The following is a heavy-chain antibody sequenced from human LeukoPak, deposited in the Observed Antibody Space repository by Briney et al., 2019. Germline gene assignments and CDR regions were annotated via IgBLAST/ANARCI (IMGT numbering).Heavy chain of an antibody. V-gene: IGHV4-59*08. D-gene: IGHD6-6*01. CDR1: GGSISSYY. CDR3: ASSSIAARPHYYYGMDV. CDR2: IYYSGST. Sequence: SETLSLTCTVSGGSISSYYWSWIRQPPGKGLEWIGYIYYSGSTNYNPSLKSRVTISVDTSKNQFSLKLSSVTAADTAVYYCASSSIAARPHYYYGMDVWGQGTTVTVS. J-gene: IGHJ6*02.